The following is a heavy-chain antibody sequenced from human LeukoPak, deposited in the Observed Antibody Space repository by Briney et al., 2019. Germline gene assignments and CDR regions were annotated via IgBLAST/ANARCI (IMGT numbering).Heavy chain of an antibody. CDR2: ISGRGGST. V-gene: IGHV3-23*01. J-gene: IGHJ4*02. D-gene: IGHD2-21*02. CDR1: GFTFSSHA. CDR3: AKGSTAITLFDY. Sequence: GGSLRLSCAASGFTFSSHAMTWARQAPGKTLELVSAISGRGGSTYYAESVKGRFTISRDNSKNTLYLQMNSLRAEDTAVYYCAKGSTAITLFDYWGQGTLVSVSS.